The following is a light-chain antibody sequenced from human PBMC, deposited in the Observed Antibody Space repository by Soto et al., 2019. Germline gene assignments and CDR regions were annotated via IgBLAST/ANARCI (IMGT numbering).Light chain of an antibody. V-gene: IGKV1-39*01. CDR3: MQDLQTPWT. Sequence: DIQMTHSPSSLSASVGDRVTITCRASQSISSYLNWYQQKPGKAPKLLIYLGSNRASGVPDRFSGSGSGTDFTLKIRRVEADDLGVYYCMQDLQTPWTFGQGTKVDI. CDR1: QSISSY. J-gene: IGKJ1*01. CDR2: LGS.